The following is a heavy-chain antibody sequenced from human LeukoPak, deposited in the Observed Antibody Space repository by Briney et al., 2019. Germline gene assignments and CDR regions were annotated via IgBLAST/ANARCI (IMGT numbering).Heavy chain of an antibody. CDR2: INTNTGNL. J-gene: IGHJ4*02. Sequence: ASVKVSCKASGYTFTSHAMNWVRQAPGQGLEWMGWINTNTGNLTFAQDFTGRFVFSLDTSVSTAYLQISSLKAEDTAVYYCARGRLAAAGTFDNWGQGTLVTVSS. CDR1: GYTFTSHA. D-gene: IGHD6-13*01. V-gene: IGHV7-4-1*02. CDR3: ARGRLAAAGTFDN.